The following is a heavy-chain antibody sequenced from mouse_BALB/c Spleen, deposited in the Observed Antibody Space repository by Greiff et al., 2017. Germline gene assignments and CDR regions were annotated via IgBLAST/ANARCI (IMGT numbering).Heavy chain of an antibody. CDR3: AAMITTAYFDV. CDR2: IDPANGNT. Sequence: VQLKESGAELVKPGASVKLSCTASGFNIKDTYMHWVKQRPEQGLEWIGRIDPANGNTKYDPKFQGKATITADTSSNTAYLQLSSLTSEDTAVYYCAAMITTAYFDVWGAGTTVTVSS. V-gene: IGHV14-3*02. D-gene: IGHD2-4*01. J-gene: IGHJ1*01. CDR1: GFNIKDTY.